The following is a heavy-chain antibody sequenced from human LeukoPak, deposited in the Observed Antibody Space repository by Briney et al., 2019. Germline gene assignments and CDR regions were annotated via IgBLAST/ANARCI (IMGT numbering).Heavy chain of an antibody. D-gene: IGHD3-22*01. J-gene: IGHJ4*02. CDR3: ASAVEGHYYDSSGYLDY. CDR2: IKQDGSAT. CDR1: GFTFSRYW. V-gene: IGHV3-7*01. Sequence: GGSLRLSCAASGFTFSRYWMSWVRQAPGKGLEWVANIKQDGSATYYVDSVKGRFTISRDNAKNSLYLQMNSLRAEDTALYYRASAVEGHYYDSSGYLDYWGQGTLVTVSS.